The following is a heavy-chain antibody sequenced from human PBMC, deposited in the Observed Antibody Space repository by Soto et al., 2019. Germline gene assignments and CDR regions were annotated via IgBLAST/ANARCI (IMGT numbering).Heavy chain of an antibody. V-gene: IGHV1-2*04. CDR2: INPNSGGT. CDR3: ARVPIAVAGTFGYYGMDV. CDR1: GYTFTGYY. Sequence: ASVKVSCKASGYTFTGYYMHWVRQAPGQGLEWMGWINPNSGGTNYARKFQGWVTMTRDTSISTAYMELSRLRSDDTAVYYCARVPIAVAGTFGYYGMDVWGQGTTVTVSS. J-gene: IGHJ6*02. D-gene: IGHD6-19*01.